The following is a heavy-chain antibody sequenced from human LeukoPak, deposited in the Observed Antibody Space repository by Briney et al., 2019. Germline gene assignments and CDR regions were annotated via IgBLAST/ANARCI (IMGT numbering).Heavy chain of an antibody. D-gene: IGHD2-2*01. Sequence: GGSLRLSCAASGFTFSSYGMHWVRQAPGKGLEWVAFIRYDGSNKYYADSVKGRFTISRDNSKNTLYLQMNSLRAEDTAVYYCAKDIVNIVVVPAATENWGQGTLVTVSS. V-gene: IGHV3-30*02. CDR2: IRYDGSNK. J-gene: IGHJ4*02. CDR1: GFTFSSYG. CDR3: AKDIVNIVVVPAATEN.